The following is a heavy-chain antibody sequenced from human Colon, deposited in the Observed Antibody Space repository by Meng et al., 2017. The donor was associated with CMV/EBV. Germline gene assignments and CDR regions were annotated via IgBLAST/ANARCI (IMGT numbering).Heavy chain of an antibody. D-gene: IGHD3-22*01. CDR3: ARVRITMIVDD. Sequence: LSCTVSGYSISSDYYWGYIRQPSGKGLEWIGCISHSGSTYYNPSLESLVTISVDTSKNQFSLKLTSVTAADTAVYYCARVRITMIVDDWGQGTLVTVSS. J-gene: IGHJ4*02. V-gene: IGHV4-38-2*02. CDR2: ISHSGST. CDR1: GYSISSDYY.